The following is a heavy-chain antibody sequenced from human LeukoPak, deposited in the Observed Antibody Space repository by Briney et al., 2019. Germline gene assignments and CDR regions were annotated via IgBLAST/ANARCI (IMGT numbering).Heavy chain of an antibody. J-gene: IGHJ4*02. CDR2: ISSSGSTI. CDR1: GFTFSNYE. D-gene: IGHD5-18*01. CDR3: AQIYTYGSSQFDY. V-gene: IGHV3-48*03. Sequence: GRSLRLSCAASGFTFSNYEMNWVRQAPGKGLEWVSYISSSGSTIYYADSVKGRFTISRDNAKNSLYLQMNSLRAEDTAVYYCAQIYTYGSSQFDYWGQGTLVTVSS.